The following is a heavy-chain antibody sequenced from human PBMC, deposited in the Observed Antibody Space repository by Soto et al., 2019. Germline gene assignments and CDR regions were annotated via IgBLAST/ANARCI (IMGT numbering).Heavy chain of an antibody. Sequence: GGSLRLSCAASGFTFSSYGMHWVCQAPGKGLEWVAVISYDGSNKYYADSVKGRFTISRDNSKNTLYLQMNSLRAEDTAVYYCAKDQVAGNAFDIWGQGTMVTVSS. CDR3: AKDQVAGNAFDI. J-gene: IGHJ3*02. CDR2: ISYDGSNK. CDR1: GFTFSSYG. D-gene: IGHD2-15*01. V-gene: IGHV3-30*18.